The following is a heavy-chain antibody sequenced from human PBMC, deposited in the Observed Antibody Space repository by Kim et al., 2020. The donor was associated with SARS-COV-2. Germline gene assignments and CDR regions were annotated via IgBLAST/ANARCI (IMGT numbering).Heavy chain of an antibody. V-gene: IGHV3-33*01. Sequence: GGSLRLSCAASGFTFSSYAMHWVRQAPGKGLEWVAVIWYDGSNKYYADSVKGRFTISRDNSKNTLYLQMNSLRAEDTAVYYCARALWFVYFDYWGQGTLVTVSS. J-gene: IGHJ4*02. CDR2: IWYDGSNK. CDR1: GFTFSSYA. CDR3: ARALWFVYFDY. D-gene: IGHD3-10*01.